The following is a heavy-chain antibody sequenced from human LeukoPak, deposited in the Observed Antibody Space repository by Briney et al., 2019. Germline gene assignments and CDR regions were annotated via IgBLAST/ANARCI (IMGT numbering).Heavy chain of an antibody. CDR1: GGTFSSYA. Sequence: SVKVSCKASGGTFSSYAISWVRQAPGQGLEWMGGIIPIFGTANYAQKFQGRVTITADESTSTAYMELSSLRSEDTAVYYCARGLCSSTSCYWPDYYYYMDVWGKGTTVTVSS. V-gene: IGHV1-69*13. CDR2: IIPIFGTA. J-gene: IGHJ6*03. D-gene: IGHD2-2*01. CDR3: ARGLCSSTSCYWPDYYYYMDV.